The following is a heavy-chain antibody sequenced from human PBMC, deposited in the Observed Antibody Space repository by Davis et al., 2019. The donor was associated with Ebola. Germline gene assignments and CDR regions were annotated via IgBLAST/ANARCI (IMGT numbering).Heavy chain of an antibody. V-gene: IGHV3-21*01. CDR1: GFTFSSYS. J-gene: IGHJ6*02. Sequence: GESLKISCAASGFTFSSYSMNWVRQAPGKGLEWVSSISSSSSYIYYADSVKGRFTISRDNAKNSLYLQMNSLRAEDTAVYYCASLLYYDSLTGSYYGMDVWGQGTTVTVSS. CDR2: ISSSSSYI. CDR3: ASLLYYDSLTGSYYGMDV. D-gene: IGHD3-9*01.